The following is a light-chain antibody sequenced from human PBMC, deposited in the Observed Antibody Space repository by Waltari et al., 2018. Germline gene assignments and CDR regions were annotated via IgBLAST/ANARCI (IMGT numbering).Light chain of an antibody. CDR3: QQYDNLAS. Sequence: DTQMTKSPSSFSASVEDRATITCQASQAISNHLYWYQHKPGKAPELLIFDATNLETGVPSRFRGSGSGTDFTLTIPSLQPEDFATYYCQQYDNLASFGGGTKVEIK. J-gene: IGKJ4*01. CDR1: QAISNH. CDR2: DAT. V-gene: IGKV1-33*01.